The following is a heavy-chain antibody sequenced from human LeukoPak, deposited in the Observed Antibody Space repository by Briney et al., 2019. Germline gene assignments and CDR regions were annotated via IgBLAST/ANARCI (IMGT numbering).Heavy chain of an antibody. J-gene: IGHJ4*02. Sequence: PSETLSLTCTVSGGSISSSSYYWGWIRQPPGKGLQWIGSIYYSGSTYYNPSLKSRVTILVDTSKNQFSLRLSSVTAADTAVYYCARGQGIAAAGAYYFDYWGQGTLVTVSS. CDR1: GGSISSSSYY. V-gene: IGHV4-39*07. D-gene: IGHD6-13*01. CDR3: ARGQGIAAAGAYYFDY. CDR2: IYYSGST.